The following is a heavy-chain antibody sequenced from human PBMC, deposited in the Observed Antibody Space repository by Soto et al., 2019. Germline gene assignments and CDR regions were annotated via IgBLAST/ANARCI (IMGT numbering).Heavy chain of an antibody. Sequence: ASVHVSRQASGYTFPSYGISWVRQAPGQGPASMGWISAYNGNTNYAQKLQGRVTITTDTSTSPACLELRSIKSDNTALYSFARGYRYYYHYYLDVWGKGTTVTVTS. CDR3: ARGYRYYYHYYLDV. CDR2: ISAYNGNT. J-gene: IGHJ6*03. D-gene: IGHD2-15*01. V-gene: IGHV1-18*01. CDR1: GYTFPSYG.